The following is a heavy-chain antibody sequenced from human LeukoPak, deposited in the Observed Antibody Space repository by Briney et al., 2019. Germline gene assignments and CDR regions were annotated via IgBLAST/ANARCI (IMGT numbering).Heavy chain of an antibody. V-gene: IGHV3-30-3*01. CDR1: GFTFSSYA. J-gene: IGHJ4*02. CDR2: ISYDGSNK. Sequence: PPGGSLRLSCAASGFTFSSYAVHWVRQAPGKGLEWVAVISYDGSNKYYADSVKGRFTISRDNSKNTLYLQMNSLRAEDTAAYYCARGGPNYSFDYWGQGTLVTVSS. CDR3: ARGGPNYSFDY. D-gene: IGHD3-10*01.